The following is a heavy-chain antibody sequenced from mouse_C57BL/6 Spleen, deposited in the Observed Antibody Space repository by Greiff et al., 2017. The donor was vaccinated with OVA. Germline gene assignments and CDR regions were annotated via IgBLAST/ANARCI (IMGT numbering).Heavy chain of an antibody. CDR2: IYPRSGNT. CDR3: ARGEGYDGYYVFDY. V-gene: IGHV1-81*01. Sequence: QVQLQQSGAELARPGASVKLSCKASGYTFTSYGISWVKQRTGQGLEWIGEIYPRSGNTYYNEKFKGKATLTADKSSSTAYMELRSLTSEDSAVYFCARGEGYDGYYVFDYWGQGTTLTVSS. CDR1: GYTFTSYG. D-gene: IGHD2-3*01. J-gene: IGHJ2*01.